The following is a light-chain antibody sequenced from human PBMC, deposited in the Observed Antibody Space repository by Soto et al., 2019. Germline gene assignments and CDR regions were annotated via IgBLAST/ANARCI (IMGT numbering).Light chain of an antibody. Sequence: QSALTQPPSASGSPGQSVTISCTGTSSDVGGYNYVSWYQQHPGKAPKLMIYEVSKRPSGVPDRFSGSKSGNTASLTVSVLQAEDEADYYCSSYAGSNLYVVGTGTKLTVL. CDR2: EVS. J-gene: IGLJ1*01. CDR1: SSDVGGYNY. CDR3: SSYAGSNLYV. V-gene: IGLV2-8*01.